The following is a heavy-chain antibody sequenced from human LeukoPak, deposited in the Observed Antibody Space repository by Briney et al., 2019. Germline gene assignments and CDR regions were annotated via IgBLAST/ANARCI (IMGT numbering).Heavy chain of an antibody. V-gene: IGHV1-58*02. CDR3: AAETGDRLRVDY. J-gene: IGHJ4*02. CDR1: GFTFTSSA. D-gene: IGHD7-27*01. Sequence: ASVKVSCKASGFTFTSSAMQWVRQARGQRLEWIGWIVVGSGNTNYAQKFQERVTITRDMSTSTAYMELSSLRSEDTAGYYCAAETGDRLRVDYWGQGTLVTVSS. CDR2: IVVGSGNT.